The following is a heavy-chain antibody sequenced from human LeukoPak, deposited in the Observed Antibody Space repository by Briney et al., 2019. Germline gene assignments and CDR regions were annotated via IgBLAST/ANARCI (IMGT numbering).Heavy chain of an antibody. Sequence: ASVKVSCKASGYRFTSFGISWVRQAPGQGLEWMGWISAYNGNTNYAQKLQGRVTMTTDTSTSTAYMELRSLRSDDTAVYFCAREIDGSSWYHFDYWGQGTLVTVSS. CDR2: ISAYNGNT. J-gene: IGHJ4*02. CDR1: GYRFTSFG. D-gene: IGHD6-13*01. V-gene: IGHV1-18*01. CDR3: AREIDGSSWYHFDY.